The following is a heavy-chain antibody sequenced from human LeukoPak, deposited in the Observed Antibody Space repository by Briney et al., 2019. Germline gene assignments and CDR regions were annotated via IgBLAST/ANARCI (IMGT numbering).Heavy chain of an antibody. J-gene: IGHJ4*02. V-gene: IGHV1-2*02. CDR2: TNPSTGGT. CDR3: ARGGAFCSITTCHEFDH. CDR1: GCTFTVSY. D-gene: IGHD2-2*01. Sequence: GASVKVSCKTSGCTFTVSYLHWVRQVPGQGLEWMGWTNPSTGGTKSAQQFEGRVTMTRDTSNTTGYLELRSLRLDDTATYYCARGGAFCSITTCHEFDHWGQGTLVIVSS.